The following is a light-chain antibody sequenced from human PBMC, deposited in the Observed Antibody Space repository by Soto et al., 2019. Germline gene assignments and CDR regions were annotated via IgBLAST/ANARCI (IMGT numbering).Light chain of an antibody. CDR2: AAS. CDR1: QSISDY. Sequence: DIQMTQDPSSLSASVGDRVTVTCRAGQSISDYLNWYQQKPGKAPKLLIFAASRLQSGVPSRFSGSGSGTDFTLTISSLQPEDFATYYCQQSYTTPFTFGPGTTVDF. V-gene: IGKV1-39*01. J-gene: IGKJ3*01. CDR3: QQSYTTPFT.